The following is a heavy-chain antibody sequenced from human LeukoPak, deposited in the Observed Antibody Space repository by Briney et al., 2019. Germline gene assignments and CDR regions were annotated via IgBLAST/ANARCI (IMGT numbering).Heavy chain of an antibody. D-gene: IGHD4-17*01. CDR1: EGTFSSYA. CDR3: ARGLYGDSGDLSAECFQH. J-gene: IGHJ1*01. Sequence: SVKVSCKASEGTFSSYAISWVRQAPGQGLEWMGRIIPIFGTANYAQKFQGRVTITTDESTSTAYMELSSLRSEDTAVYYCARGLYGDSGDLSAECFQHWGQGTLVTVSS. V-gene: IGHV1-69*05. CDR2: IIPIFGTA.